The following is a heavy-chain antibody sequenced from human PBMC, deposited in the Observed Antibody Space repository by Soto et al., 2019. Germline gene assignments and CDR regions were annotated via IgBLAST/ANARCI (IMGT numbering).Heavy chain of an antibody. Sequence: GGSLRLSCAASGFTFSNAWMSWVRQAPGKGLEWVGRIKSKTDGGTTDYAAPVKGRFTISRDDAKNTLYLQMNSLKTEDTAVYYCTTHLMSILEWLSEDHTGLLLFDYWGQGTLVTVSS. D-gene: IGHD3-3*01. J-gene: IGHJ4*02. V-gene: IGHV3-15*01. CDR1: GFTFSNAW. CDR3: TTHLMSILEWLSEDHTGLLLFDY. CDR2: IKSKTDGGTT.